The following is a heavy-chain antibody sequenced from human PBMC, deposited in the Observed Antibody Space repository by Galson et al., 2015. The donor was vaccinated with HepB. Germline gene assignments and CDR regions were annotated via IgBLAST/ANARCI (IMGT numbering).Heavy chain of an antibody. CDR2: ISYDGSNK. Sequence: SLRLSCAASGFTFSSYAMHWVRQAPGKGLEWVAVISYDGSNKYYADSVKGRFTISRDNSKNTLYLQMNSLRAEDAAVYYCARGGGQYSSSWREYYYYGMDVWGQGTTVTVSS. D-gene: IGHD6-13*01. V-gene: IGHV3-30*04. CDR1: GFTFSSYA. CDR3: ARGGGQYSSSWREYYYYGMDV. J-gene: IGHJ6*02.